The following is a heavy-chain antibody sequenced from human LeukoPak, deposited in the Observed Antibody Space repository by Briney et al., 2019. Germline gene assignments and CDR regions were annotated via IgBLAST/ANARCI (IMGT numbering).Heavy chain of an antibody. V-gene: IGHV1-8*01. Sequence: ASVKVSCKASGYTFTSYDINWVRQATGQGLEWMGWMNLNSGNTGYTQKFQGRVTMTRNTSISTAYMELSSLRSEDTAVYYCATNVAAAGFLDYWGQGTLVTVSS. CDR2: MNLNSGNT. D-gene: IGHD6-13*01. CDR3: ATNVAAAGFLDY. J-gene: IGHJ4*02. CDR1: GYTFTSYD.